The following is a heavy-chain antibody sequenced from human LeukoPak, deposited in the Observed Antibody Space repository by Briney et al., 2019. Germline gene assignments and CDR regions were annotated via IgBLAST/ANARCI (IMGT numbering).Heavy chain of an antibody. CDR2: INPNSGGT. CDR1: GYTFTGYY. Sequence: ASVKVSCKASGYTFTGYYMHWVRQAPGQGLEWMGWINPNSGGTNYAQKFQGRVTMTRDTSTSTAYMELSRLRSDDTAVYYCASAPLGSVRVTPFDYWGQGTLVTVSS. V-gene: IGHV1-2*02. CDR3: ASAPLGSVRVTPFDY. D-gene: IGHD3-16*01. J-gene: IGHJ4*02.